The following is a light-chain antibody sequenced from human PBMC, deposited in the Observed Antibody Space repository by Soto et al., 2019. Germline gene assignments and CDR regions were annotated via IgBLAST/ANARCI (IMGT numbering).Light chain of an antibody. Sequence: QSALTQPPSASGSPGQSVTISCTGTSSDIGGYNSVSWYQQHPGKAPRLMIYEVTSRPSGVSHRFSGSKSGNTASLTISALQAEDEADYFCNSYTSSTSLPYVFGTGTKLTVL. V-gene: IGLV2-14*01. CDR3: NSYTSSTSLPYV. J-gene: IGLJ1*01. CDR1: SSDIGGYNS. CDR2: EVT.